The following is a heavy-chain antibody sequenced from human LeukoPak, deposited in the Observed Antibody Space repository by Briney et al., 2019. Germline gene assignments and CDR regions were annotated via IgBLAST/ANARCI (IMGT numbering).Heavy chain of an antibody. CDR1: GVSISSSSYY. Sequence: PSETLSLTCAVSGVSISSSSYYWGWIRQPPGKGLEWIGSIYYSGSTYYNPSLKSRVTISVDTSKNQFSLTLSSVTAADTAVYYCARRKGYGWDDAFDIWGQGTMVTVSS. D-gene: IGHD2-8*02. CDR3: ARRKGYGWDDAFDI. J-gene: IGHJ3*02. V-gene: IGHV4-39*01. CDR2: IYYSGST.